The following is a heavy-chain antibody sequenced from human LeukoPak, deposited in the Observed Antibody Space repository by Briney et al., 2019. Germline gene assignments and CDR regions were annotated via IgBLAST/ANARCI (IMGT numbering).Heavy chain of an antibody. CDR3: ARGPQRRSPKRWLQFRTLDY. V-gene: IGHV3-11*04. CDR1: GFIFSDYY. CDR2: ISSSGSAI. J-gene: IGHJ4*02. D-gene: IGHD5-24*01. Sequence: GGSLRLSCAASGFIFSDYYMSWIRQAPGKGLEWVSDISSSGSAIFYADSVKGRLTISRDNAKNSLYLQMNSLRAEDTAVYYCARGPQRRSPKRWLQFRTLDYWGQGTLVTVSS.